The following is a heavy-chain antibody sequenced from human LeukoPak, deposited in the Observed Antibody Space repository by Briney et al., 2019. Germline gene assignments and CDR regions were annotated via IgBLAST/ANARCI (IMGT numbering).Heavy chain of an antibody. J-gene: IGHJ4*02. CDR3: ARTRQNYYDSSGYYSWLDY. Sequence: ASVKVSCKASGGTFSSYAISWVRQAPGQGLEWMGGIIPIFGTANYAQKFQGRVTITADESTSTAYMEPSSLRSEDTAVYYCARTRQNYYDSSGYYSWLDYWGQGTLVTVSS. CDR1: GGTFSSYA. CDR2: IIPIFGTA. V-gene: IGHV1-69*13. D-gene: IGHD3-22*01.